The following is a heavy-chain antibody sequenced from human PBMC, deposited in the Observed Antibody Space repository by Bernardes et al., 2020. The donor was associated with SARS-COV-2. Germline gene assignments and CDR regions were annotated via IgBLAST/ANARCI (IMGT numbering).Heavy chain of an antibody. CDR2: ISSSSSTI. V-gene: IGHV3-48*01. CDR3: ARDLTYDFWSGYSRVFDY. CDR1: GFTFSSYA. Sequence: GGSLRLSCAASGFTFSSYAMSWVRQAPGKGLEWVSAISSSSSTIYYADSVKGRFTISRDNAKNSLYLQMNSLRAEDTAVYYCARDLTYDFWSGYSRVFDYWGQGTLVTVSS. D-gene: IGHD3-3*01. J-gene: IGHJ4*02.